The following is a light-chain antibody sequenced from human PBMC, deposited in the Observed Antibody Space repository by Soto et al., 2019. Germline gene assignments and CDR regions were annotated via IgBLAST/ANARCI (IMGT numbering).Light chain of an antibody. Sequence: EIVMTQSPATLSVSPGERATLSCRASQSVSSYLAWYQQKPGQAPRLLIYDASTRATGIPARFSGSGSGAEFTLTISRLQAEDFAVYYCQQYNNWPRTFGQGTKVEIK. V-gene: IGKV3-15*01. CDR1: QSVSSY. CDR3: QQYNNWPRT. J-gene: IGKJ1*01. CDR2: DAS.